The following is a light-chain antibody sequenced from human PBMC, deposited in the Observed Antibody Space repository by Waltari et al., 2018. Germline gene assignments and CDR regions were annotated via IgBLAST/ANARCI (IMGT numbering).Light chain of an antibody. CDR3: LQTYSTLMFS. Sequence: DIQMTQSPSSLSASVGDRVTMTCRASQSITNYLSWYQHKLGEAPNLLVYDASTLVSRVPSRFNGSGSGTEFTLTISSLQPEDLATYNCLQTYSTLMFSFGPGTKVDL. J-gene: IGKJ3*01. V-gene: IGKV1-39*01. CDR1: QSITNY. CDR2: DAS.